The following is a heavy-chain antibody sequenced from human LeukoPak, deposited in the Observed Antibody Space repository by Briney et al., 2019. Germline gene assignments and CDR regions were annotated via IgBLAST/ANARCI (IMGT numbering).Heavy chain of an antibody. V-gene: IGHV3-74*01. CDR3: ARDSAMTMGNCLDP. J-gene: IGHJ5*02. D-gene: IGHD1-26*01. CDR1: GFTISSYW. Sequence: GGSLRLSCAASGFTISSYWMHWVRQAPGKGLVWVSRIKSDGSSISYADSVKGRFTISRDNAKNTLYLQMNSLRVEDTAVYYCARDSAMTMGNCLDPWGQGTLVTVPS. CDR2: IKSDGSSI.